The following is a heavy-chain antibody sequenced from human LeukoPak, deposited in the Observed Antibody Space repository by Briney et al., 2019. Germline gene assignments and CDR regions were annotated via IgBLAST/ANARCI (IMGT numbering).Heavy chain of an antibody. D-gene: IGHD1-26*01. CDR1: GFTFSSYV. Sequence: GGSLRLSCVASGFTFSSYVMYWVRQAPGKGLEWVSSISSSSSYIYYADSVKGRFTISRGNAKNSLYLQMNSLRAEDTAVYYCARDVPRSGIHPIDAFDIWGQGTMVTVSS. CDR2: ISSSSSYI. CDR3: ARDVPRSGIHPIDAFDI. V-gene: IGHV3-21*01. J-gene: IGHJ3*02.